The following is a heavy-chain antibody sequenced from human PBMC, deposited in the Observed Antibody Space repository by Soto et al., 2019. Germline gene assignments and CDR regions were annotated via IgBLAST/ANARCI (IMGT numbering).Heavy chain of an antibody. CDR1: RYTFTSYY. Sequence: ASVKVSCKASRYTFTSYYMHSVRQAQGQGLEWKGIINPSGGSTSYAQRFQGRVTMTRDTSTSTVYMELSSLRSEDTAVYYCARSMGRMTTSSIKSPAAYWGQGTLVTVSS. CDR3: ARSMGRMTTSSIKSPAAY. D-gene: IGHD4-17*01. CDR2: INPSGGST. J-gene: IGHJ4*02. V-gene: IGHV1-46*01.